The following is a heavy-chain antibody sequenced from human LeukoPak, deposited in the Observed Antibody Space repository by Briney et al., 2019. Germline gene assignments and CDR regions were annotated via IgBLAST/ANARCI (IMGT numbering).Heavy chain of an antibody. J-gene: IGHJ4*02. V-gene: IGHV3-48*01. CDR3: ARSSEVAGTFDH. Sequence: SGGSLRLSCAASGFTFSSYNMNWVRQAPGKGLEWISYISSSGSTIYYADSVKGRFTISRDNAKNPLYLQMNSLRAEDTAVYYCARSSEVAGTFDHWGQGTLVTVSS. CDR1: GFTFSSYN. CDR2: ISSSGSTI. D-gene: IGHD6-19*01.